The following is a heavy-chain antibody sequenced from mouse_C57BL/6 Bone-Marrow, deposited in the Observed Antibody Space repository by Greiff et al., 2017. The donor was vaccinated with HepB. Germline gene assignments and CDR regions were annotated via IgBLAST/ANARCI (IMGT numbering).Heavy chain of an antibody. D-gene: IGHD2-4*01. J-gene: IGHJ3*01. Sequence: EAGGGLVQPKGSLKLSCAASGFSFNTYAMNWVRQAPGKGLEWVARIRSKSNNYATYYADSVKDRFTISRDDSESMLYLQMNNLKTEDTAMYYCVRHDYPRFAYWGQGTLVTVSA. CDR2: IRSKSNNYAT. CDR3: VRHDYPRFAY. CDR1: GFSFNTYA. V-gene: IGHV10-1*01.